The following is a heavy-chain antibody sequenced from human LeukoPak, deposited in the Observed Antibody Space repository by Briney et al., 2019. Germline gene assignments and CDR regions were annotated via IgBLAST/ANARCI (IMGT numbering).Heavy chain of an antibody. CDR2: IYSGGST. Sequence: GGSLRLSCAASGFTVSSNYMSWVRQAPGKGLEWVSVIYSGGSTYYADSVKGRFTISRDNAKNTLYLQMNSLRAEDTAVYYCARGLIAVAGRDYWGQGTLVTVSS. D-gene: IGHD6-19*01. CDR3: ARGLIAVAGRDY. J-gene: IGHJ4*02. V-gene: IGHV3-53*01. CDR1: GFTVSSNY.